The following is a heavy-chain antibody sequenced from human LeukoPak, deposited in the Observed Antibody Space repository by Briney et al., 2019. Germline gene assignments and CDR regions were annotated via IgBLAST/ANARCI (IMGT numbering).Heavy chain of an antibody. Sequence: GRSLRLSCAASGFTFSSYAMHWVRQAPGKGLEWVALISYDGSNKYYADSVKGRFTISRDNSKNTLYLQMNSLRAEDTAVYYCASSPTVVTPGDDYWGQGTLVTVSS. CDR3: ASSPTVVTPGDDY. V-gene: IGHV3-30*04. CDR2: ISYDGSNK. J-gene: IGHJ4*02. D-gene: IGHD4-23*01. CDR1: GFTFSSYA.